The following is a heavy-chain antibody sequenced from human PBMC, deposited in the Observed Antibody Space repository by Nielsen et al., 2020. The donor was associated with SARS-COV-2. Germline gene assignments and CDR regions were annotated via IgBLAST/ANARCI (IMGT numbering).Heavy chain of an antibody. J-gene: IGHJ5*02. CDR1: GFTFTSSA. D-gene: IGHD6-19*01. CDR2: IVVGSGNT. Sequence: SVKVSCKASGFTFTSSAVQWVRQARGQRLEWIGWIVVGSGNTNYAQKFQERVTITRDMSTSTAYMELSSLRSEDTAVYYCASGPNHESSGWYNWSDPWGQGTLVTVSS. V-gene: IGHV1-58*01. CDR3: ASGPNHESSGWYNWSDP.